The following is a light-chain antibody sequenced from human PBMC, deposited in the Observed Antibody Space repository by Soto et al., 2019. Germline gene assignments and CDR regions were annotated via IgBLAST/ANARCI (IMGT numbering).Light chain of an antibody. J-gene: IGKJ3*01. V-gene: IGKV3-20*01. CDR1: QSFSSSY. CDR3: QHYGSALFT. Sequence: PGERATLSCRASQSFSSSYLAWYQQKPGQAPRLLIYGASSRATGIPDRFSGSGSGTDFTLTISRLEPDDFAVYYCQHYGSALFTFGPGTKVDIK. CDR2: GAS.